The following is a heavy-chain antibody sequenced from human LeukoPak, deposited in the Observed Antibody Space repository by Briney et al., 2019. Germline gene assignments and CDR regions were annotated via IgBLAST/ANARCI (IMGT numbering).Heavy chain of an antibody. V-gene: IGHV5-10-1*01. Sequence: GESLKISCKASGYSFTSYWIGWVRQMPGKGLEWMGRIDPSDSYTNYSPSFQGHVTISADKSISTAYLQWSSLKASDTAIYYCARHGSGSYGWFDPWGQGTLVTVSS. D-gene: IGHD3-10*01. CDR1: GYSFTSYW. J-gene: IGHJ5*02. CDR2: IDPSDSYT. CDR3: ARHGSGSYGWFDP.